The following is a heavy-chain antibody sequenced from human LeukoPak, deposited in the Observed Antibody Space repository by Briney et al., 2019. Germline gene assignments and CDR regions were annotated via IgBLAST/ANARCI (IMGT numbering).Heavy chain of an antibody. CDR1: GASISSSY. CDR2: IYYSGST. D-gene: IGHD3-22*01. Sequence: SGTLSFTCTVSGASISSSYWSWIRQPPTKRLEWIGFIYYSGSTNSNPSLKSRVTISADTSKNQFSLKLSSVTAADTAIYYCVRGNYDSRGYSNAFDIWGQGAKVTVSS. CDR3: VRGNYDSRGYSNAFDI. V-gene: IGHV4-59*01. J-gene: IGHJ3*02.